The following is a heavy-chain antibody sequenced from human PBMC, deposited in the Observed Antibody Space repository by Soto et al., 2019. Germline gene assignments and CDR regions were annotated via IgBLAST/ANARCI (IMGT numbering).Heavy chain of an antibody. D-gene: IGHD2-21*02. J-gene: IGHJ6*02. CDR2: MYNTGRT. CDR3: ARDLWGYCGTDCYPLDV. V-gene: IGHV4-59*01. CDR1: GGSISRYY. Sequence: SETLSLTCTVSGGSISRYYWSWIRQPPGKGLEWIGYMYNTGRTVYNPSFKSRVTISVDTSKNQFSLQLDSVTAADTAVYYCARDLWGYCGTDCYPLDVWGQGTTVTVS.